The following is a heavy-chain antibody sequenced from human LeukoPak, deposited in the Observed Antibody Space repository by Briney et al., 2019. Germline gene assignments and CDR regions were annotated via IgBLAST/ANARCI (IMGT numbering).Heavy chain of an antibody. J-gene: IGHJ4*02. D-gene: IGHD3-3*01. CDR1: GYTLTELS. Sequence: ASVKVSCKVSGYTLTELSMHWVRQAPRKGLEWMGGFDPEDGETIYAQKFQGRVTMTEDTSTDTAYMELRSLRSDDTAVYYCARASGDFWSGYQYPDYWGQGTLVTVSS. CDR2: FDPEDGET. V-gene: IGHV1-24*01. CDR3: ARASGDFWSGYQYPDY.